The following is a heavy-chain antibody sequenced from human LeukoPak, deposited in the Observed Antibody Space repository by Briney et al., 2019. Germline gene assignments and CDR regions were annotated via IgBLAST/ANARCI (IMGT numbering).Heavy chain of an antibody. CDR3: ARRLGLRWDLQAFDI. D-gene: IGHD4-23*01. V-gene: IGHV1-3*03. CDR2: INAGNGNT. CDR1: GYIFTSYA. J-gene: IGHJ3*02. Sequence: ASVKVSCKASGYIFTSYAMHWVRQAPGQRLEWMGWINAGNGNTKYSQEFQGRVTITRDTSASTAYMELSSLRSEDMAVYYCARRLGLRWDLQAFDIWGQGTMVTVSS.